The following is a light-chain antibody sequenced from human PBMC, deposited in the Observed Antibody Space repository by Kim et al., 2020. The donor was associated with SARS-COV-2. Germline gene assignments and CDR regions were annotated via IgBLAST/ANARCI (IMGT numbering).Light chain of an antibody. J-gene: IGKJ2*01. CDR1: QSIGYS. CDR2: DAF. V-gene: IGKV1-5*01. CDR3: QQYYPCLPYT. Sequence: DIQMTQSPATLSASVGDSVTITCRASQSIGYSLAWYQQKPGKAPNLLIYDAFSLESGVPSRFSGAGSGTEFTLTISSLQPDDFATYYCQQYYPCLPYTFGPGTKLEI.